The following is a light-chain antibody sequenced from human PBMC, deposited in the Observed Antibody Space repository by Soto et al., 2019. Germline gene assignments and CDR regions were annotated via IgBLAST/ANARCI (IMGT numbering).Light chain of an antibody. Sequence: QPVLTQSPSASASLGASVKLTCTLSSGHSNYAIAWHQQQPEKGPRYLMRLNSDGSHSQGDGIPDRFSGSSSGAERSLTISSIQSEEGAGYDCQTWGAGSGVVFGGGTKVTVL. CDR1: SGHSNYA. CDR3: QTWGAGSGVV. V-gene: IGLV4-69*01. J-gene: IGLJ2*01. CDR2: LNSDGSH.